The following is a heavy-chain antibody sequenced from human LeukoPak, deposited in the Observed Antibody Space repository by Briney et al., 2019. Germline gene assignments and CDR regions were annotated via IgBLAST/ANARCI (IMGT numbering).Heavy chain of an antibody. CDR2: ISYDGTNK. CDR1: GFTFSSYA. CDR3: ARGGKLEPTAMAS. Sequence: RRSLRLSCAASGFTFSSYAMHWVRQAPGKGLEWVTIISYDGTNKYYADSVKGRFTISRDNAKNMLYLQINSLRVEDTAIYYCARGGKLEPTAMASWGQGSPVVVAS. V-gene: IGHV3-30*04. J-gene: IGHJ5*02. D-gene: IGHD5-18*01.